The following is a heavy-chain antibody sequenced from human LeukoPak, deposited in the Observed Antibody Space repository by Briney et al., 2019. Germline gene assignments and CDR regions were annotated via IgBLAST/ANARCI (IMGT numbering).Heavy chain of an antibody. CDR2: IYYSGST. Sequence: SETLSLTCTVSGGSISSSSYYWGWIRQPPGKGLEWIGSIYYSGSTYYNPSLKSRVTISVDTSKNQFSLKLSSVTAADTAVYYCARAGGSYGFDYWGQGTLVTVSS. CDR1: GGSISSSSYY. J-gene: IGHJ4*02. D-gene: IGHD1-26*01. CDR3: ARAGGSYGFDY. V-gene: IGHV4-39*07.